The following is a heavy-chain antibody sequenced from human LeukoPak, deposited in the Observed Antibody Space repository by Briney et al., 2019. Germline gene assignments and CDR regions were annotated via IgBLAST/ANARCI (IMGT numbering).Heavy chain of an antibody. Sequence: YWMXWVRQVPGKGLVWVSRIASDGSSTTYADSVKGRFSISRDNAKNTLYLQMNSLRVEDTAVYYCARGRPHGNDYWGQGTLVTVSS. CDR1: YW. D-gene: IGHD4-23*01. J-gene: IGHJ4*02. CDR3: ARGRPHGNDY. V-gene: IGHV3-74*01. CDR2: IASDGSST.